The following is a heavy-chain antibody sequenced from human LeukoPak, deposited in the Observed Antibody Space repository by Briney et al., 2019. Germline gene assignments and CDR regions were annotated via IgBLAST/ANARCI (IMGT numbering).Heavy chain of an antibody. CDR2: ISGSGGST. J-gene: IGHJ4*02. V-gene: IGHV3-23*01. CDR1: GFTFSNSA. D-gene: IGHD2-8*01. CDR3: AKDRMVYGD. Sequence: GGSLRLSCAASGFTFSNSAMSWVRQAPGKGLEWVSAISGSGGSTYYTDSVKGRFTISRDNSKNTLYLQMNSLRGEDTALYYCAKDRMVYGDWGQGTLVTVSS.